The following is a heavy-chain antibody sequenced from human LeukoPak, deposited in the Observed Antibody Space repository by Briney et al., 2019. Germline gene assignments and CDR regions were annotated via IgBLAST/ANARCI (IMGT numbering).Heavy chain of an antibody. D-gene: IGHD1-26*01. CDR1: GFTFSSYA. CDR2: ISGSGGST. Sequence: PGGSLRLSCAASGFTFSSYAMSWGRPAPGGGLEWVSAISGSGGSTYYADSVKGRFTISRDNSKNTLYLQMNSLRAEDTAVYYCARGGAVGAKATKNYFDYWGQGTLVTVSS. V-gene: IGHV3-23*01. CDR3: ARGGAVGAKATKNYFDY. J-gene: IGHJ4*02.